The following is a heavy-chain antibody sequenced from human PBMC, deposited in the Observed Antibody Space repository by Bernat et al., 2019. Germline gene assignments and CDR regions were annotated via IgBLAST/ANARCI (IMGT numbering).Heavy chain of an antibody. D-gene: IGHD6-13*01. CDR3: AKTSIAAAGTLYWFDP. Sequence: QVQLVESGGGVVQPGRSLRLSCAASGFTFSSYGMHWVRQAPGKGLEWVAVISYDGSNKYYADSVKGRFTISRDNSKNTLYLQMNSLRAEETAVYYCAKTSIAAAGTLYWFDPWGQGTLVTVSS. V-gene: IGHV3-30*18. J-gene: IGHJ5*02. CDR1: GFTFSSYG. CDR2: ISYDGSNK.